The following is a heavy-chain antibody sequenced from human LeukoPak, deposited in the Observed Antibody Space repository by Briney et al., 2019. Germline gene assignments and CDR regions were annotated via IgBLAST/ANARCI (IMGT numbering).Heavy chain of an antibody. CDR2: IYSGGST. Sequence: GGSLRLSCAASGFTVSSNYMSWGRQAPGKGLEGVSGIYSGGSTYYADSVKGRFTISRHNSKNTLYLQMNSLRAEDTAVYYCARSPETTPGEGDAFDIWGQGTMVTVSS. CDR1: GFTVSSNY. J-gene: IGHJ3*02. D-gene: IGHD1-7*01. V-gene: IGHV3-53*04. CDR3: ARSPETTPGEGDAFDI.